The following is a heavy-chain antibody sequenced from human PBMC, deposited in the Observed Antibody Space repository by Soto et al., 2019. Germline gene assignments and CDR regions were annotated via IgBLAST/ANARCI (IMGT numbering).Heavy chain of an antibody. V-gene: IGHV3-64D*06. CDR2: ISSSGGTT. Sequence: GGSLRLSCSASGFTFSSHAMHWVRQAPGKGLEYVSYISSSGGTTYYADSVKGRFTISRDNSKNTLYLQMSSLRAEDTAVYYCVKPRHGDYTTNFDYWGQGT. D-gene: IGHD4-17*01. J-gene: IGHJ4*02. CDR3: VKPRHGDYTTNFDY. CDR1: GFTFSSHA.